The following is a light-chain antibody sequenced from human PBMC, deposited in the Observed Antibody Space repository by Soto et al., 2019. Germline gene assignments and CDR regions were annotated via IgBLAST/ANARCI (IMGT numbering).Light chain of an antibody. J-gene: IGKJ4*01. Sequence: DIVMTQSPYSLAVSLGARATINCRSNQSVLYSSNTKNYLAWYQQKPGQPPKLLIYWASTRESGVPDRFSGSGSGTDFTLTISSLQAEDVAVYYCQQYYSIPLTFGGGTKVDIK. V-gene: IGKV4-1*01. CDR3: QQYYSIPLT. CDR2: WAS. CDR1: QSVLYSSNTKNY.